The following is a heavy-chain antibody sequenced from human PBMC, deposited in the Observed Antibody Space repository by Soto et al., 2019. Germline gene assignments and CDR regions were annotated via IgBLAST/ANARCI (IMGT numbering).Heavy chain of an antibody. D-gene: IGHD4-17*01. Sequence: SETLSLTCTVSGGSISSGDYYWSWIRQPPGKGLEWIGYIYYSGSTYYNPSLKSRVTISVDTSKNQFSLKLSSVTAADTAVYYCASFIGPDGDYYYGMDVWGQGTTVTVSS. CDR1: GGSISSGDYY. CDR3: ASFIGPDGDYYYGMDV. J-gene: IGHJ6*02. CDR2: IYYSGST. V-gene: IGHV4-30-4*01.